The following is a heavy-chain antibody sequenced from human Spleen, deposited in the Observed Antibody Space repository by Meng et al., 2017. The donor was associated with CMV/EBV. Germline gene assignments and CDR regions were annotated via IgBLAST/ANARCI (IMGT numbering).Heavy chain of an antibody. D-gene: IGHD7-27*01. CDR1: GFAFSSYW. Sequence: QVLAGGGGLVQPGGSLRLSCVDSGFAFSSYWMHWVRQVPGEGLVGVSRINEDGSFTSYAGSVQGRFTISRDNAKNTLYMQMNSLRVDDSAVYYCGRDLTGERDQWGQGTLVTVSS. CDR3: GRDLTGERDQ. CDR2: INEDGSFT. V-gene: IGHV3-74*03. J-gene: IGHJ4*02.